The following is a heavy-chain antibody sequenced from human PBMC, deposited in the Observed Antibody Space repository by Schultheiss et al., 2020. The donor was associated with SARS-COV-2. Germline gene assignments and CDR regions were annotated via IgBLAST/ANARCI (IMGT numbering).Heavy chain of an antibody. CDR2: ISYDGSNT. Sequence: SCAASGFTFSSYGMHWVRQAPGKGLEWVAVISYDGSNTYYADSVKGRFTISRDNSKKTLFLQMDSLRAEDTAIYFCAKELHTGSYLAHRFDPWGQGTLVTVSS. J-gene: IGHJ5*02. V-gene: IGHV3-30*18. CDR3: AKELHTGSYLAHRFDP. CDR1: GFTFSSYG. D-gene: IGHD1-26*01.